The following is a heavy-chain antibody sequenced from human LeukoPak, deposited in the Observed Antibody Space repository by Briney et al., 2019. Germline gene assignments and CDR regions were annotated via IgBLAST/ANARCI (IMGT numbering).Heavy chain of an antibody. V-gene: IGHV1-18*01. CDR3: ARIVVVPAAMYYFDY. CDR1: GYTFTSYG. Sequence: GSVKVSCKASGYTFTSYGISWVRQAPGQGLEWMGWISACNGNTNYAQKLQGRVTMTTDTSTSTAYMELRSLRSDDTAVYYCARIVVVPAAMYYFDYWGQGTLVTVSS. J-gene: IGHJ4*02. CDR2: ISACNGNT. D-gene: IGHD2-2*01.